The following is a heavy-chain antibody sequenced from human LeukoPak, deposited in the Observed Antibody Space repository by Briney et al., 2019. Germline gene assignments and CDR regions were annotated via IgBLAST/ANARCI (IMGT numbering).Heavy chain of an antibody. CDR2: IMDSDGST. J-gene: IGHJ4*02. CDR1: GFTFSRYA. V-gene: IGHV3-23*01. Sequence: GWSLRLSCAASGFTFSRYAMTWVRQAPDKGLEWVSAIMDSDGSTYYAASVKGRFTISRDDSQNTLYLQMNSLSAEDTAVYYCAKVETSGGANCYALDYWGQGTLVTVSS. D-gene: IGHD2-2*01. CDR3: AKVETSGGANCYALDY.